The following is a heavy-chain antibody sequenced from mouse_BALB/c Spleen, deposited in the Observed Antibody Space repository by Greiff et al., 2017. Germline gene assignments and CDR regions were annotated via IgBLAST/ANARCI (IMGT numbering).Heavy chain of an antibody. CDR2: ISSGGSYT. Sequence: EVKLMESGGGLVKPGGSLKLSCAASGFTFSSYAMSWVRQSPEKRLEWVAEISSGGSYTYYPDTVTGRFTISRDNAKNTLYLEMSSLRSEDTAMYYCARDRGYDGFDYWGQGTTLTVSS. CDR1: GFTFSSYA. CDR3: ARDRGYDGFDY. D-gene: IGHD2-14*01. J-gene: IGHJ2*01. V-gene: IGHV5-9-4*01.